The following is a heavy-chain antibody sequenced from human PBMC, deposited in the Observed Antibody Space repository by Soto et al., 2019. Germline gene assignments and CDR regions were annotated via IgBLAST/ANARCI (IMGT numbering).Heavy chain of an antibody. D-gene: IGHD5-18*01. V-gene: IGHV4-4*02. CDR2: SHQSGNT. J-gene: IGHJ4*02. CDR3: ATRDTGRVY. Sequence: QVQLQESGPGLVKPSGTLSLTCAVSGVSIGSHDWWTWVRQPPGKGLEWIGESHQSGNTNYNSSLXRRVTISLDKSKNHFSLQLSSVTVADTAVYYCATRDTGRVYWGQGTLVTVSS. CDR1: GVSIGSHDW.